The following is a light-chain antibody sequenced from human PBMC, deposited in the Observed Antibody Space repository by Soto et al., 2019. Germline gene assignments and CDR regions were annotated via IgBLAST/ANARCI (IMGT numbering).Light chain of an antibody. CDR3: AAWDDSLNAVV. Sequence: QYVLTQPPSASGTPGQRVTISCSGGSSNIGSNTVNWYQQLPGTAPNLLIYSNNQRPSGVPDRFSGSKSGTSASLAISGLQSEDEGDYYCAAWDDSLNAVVFGGGTQLTVL. CDR1: SSNIGSNT. CDR2: SNN. J-gene: IGLJ2*01. V-gene: IGLV1-44*01.